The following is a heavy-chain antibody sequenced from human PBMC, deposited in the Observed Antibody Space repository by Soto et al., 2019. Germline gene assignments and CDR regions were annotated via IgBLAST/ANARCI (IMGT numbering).Heavy chain of an antibody. Sequence: EVQLLESGGGLVQPGGSLRLSCAASGFTFSSYAMSWVRQAPGKGLEWVSAISGSGGSTYYADSVKGRFTISRDNSKNTLYLQMNSLRAEDTAVYYCAKDTPIDDFWSGYTTNTYCGMDVWGQGTTVTVSS. CDR3: AKDTPIDDFWSGYTTNTYCGMDV. CDR1: GFTFSSYA. V-gene: IGHV3-23*01. J-gene: IGHJ6*02. D-gene: IGHD3-3*01. CDR2: ISGSGGST.